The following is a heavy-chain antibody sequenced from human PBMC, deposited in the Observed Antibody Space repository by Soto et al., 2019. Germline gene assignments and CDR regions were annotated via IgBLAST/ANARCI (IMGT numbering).Heavy chain of an antibody. D-gene: IGHD4-4*01. CDR1: NGTFSNYY. Sequence: PSETLPITCAVYNGTFSNYYWSWIRLTPGKGLEWVGDINHSGGANYNPSLKSRVSMSVDTSKNQFSLRLNSVTAADTAVYYCVRPAYNLTSNNQYIHAAFDIWGQG. V-gene: IGHV4-34*01. CDR2: INHSGGA. J-gene: IGHJ3*02. CDR3: VRPAYNLTSNNQYIHAAFDI.